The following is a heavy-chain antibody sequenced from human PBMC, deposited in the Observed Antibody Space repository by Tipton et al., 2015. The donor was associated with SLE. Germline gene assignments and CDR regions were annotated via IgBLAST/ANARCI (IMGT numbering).Heavy chain of an antibody. Sequence: SLTCTVSGGSLTHYYWNWIRQSPGKGLEWLGYIHYTGTPYYKPSLKSRIAMSVDTSSNQLSLRLTSLTPADTAVYYCARRGVKSSTWYYLDYWGQGTLVTVSS. CDR1: GGSLTHYY. J-gene: IGHJ4*02. CDR3: ARRGVKSSTWYYLDY. CDR2: IHYTGTP. D-gene: IGHD6-13*01. V-gene: IGHV4-59*01.